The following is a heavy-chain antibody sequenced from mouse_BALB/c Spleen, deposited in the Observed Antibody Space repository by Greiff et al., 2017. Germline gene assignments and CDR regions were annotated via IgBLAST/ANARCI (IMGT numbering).Heavy chain of an antibody. CDR1: GFTFSSYT. CDR3: ASSDYYGSSYVFAY. J-gene: IGHJ3*01. V-gene: IGHV5-12-2*01. D-gene: IGHD1-1*01. CDR2: ISNGGGST. Sequence: EVMLVESGGGLVQPGGSLKLSCAASGFTFSSYTMSWVRQTPEKRLEWVAYISNGGGSTYYPDTVKGRFTISRDNAKNTLYLQMSSLKSEDTAMYYCASSDYYGSSYVFAYWGQGTLVTVAA.